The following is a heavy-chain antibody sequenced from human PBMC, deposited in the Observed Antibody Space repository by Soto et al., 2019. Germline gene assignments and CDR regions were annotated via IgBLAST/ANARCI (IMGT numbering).Heavy chain of an antibody. D-gene: IGHD3-10*01. J-gene: IGHJ6*02. CDR2: ISGSGGST. CDR3: AKLDGSGSYYYYGMDV. CDR1: GFTFSSYA. V-gene: IGHV3-23*01. Sequence: GGSLRLSCAASGFTFSSYAMSWVRQAPGKGLEWVSAISGSGGSTYYADSVKGRFTISRDNSKNTLYLQMNSLRAEDTAVYYCAKLDGSGSYYYYGMDVWGQGTTVTVSS.